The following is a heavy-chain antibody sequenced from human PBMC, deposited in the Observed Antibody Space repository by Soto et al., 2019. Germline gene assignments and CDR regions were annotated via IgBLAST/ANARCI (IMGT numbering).Heavy chain of an antibody. CDR2: ISYSGSA. J-gene: IGHJ4*02. V-gene: IGHV4-30-4*01. Sequence: SETLSLTCTVSGGSISSGNYYWSWIRQPPGKGLEWIGFISYSGSAYYNPSLKSRVTISVDTSKNQFSLNLSFVTAADTAVYYCVLLGTPGTGLYYLDYRGQGNLVTVS. D-gene: IGHD2-15*01. CDR3: VLLGTPGTGLYYLDY. CDR1: GGSISSGNYY.